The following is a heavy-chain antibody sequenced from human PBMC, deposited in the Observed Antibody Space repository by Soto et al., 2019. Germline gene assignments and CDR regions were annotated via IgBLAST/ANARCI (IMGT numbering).Heavy chain of an antibody. CDR3: ATDTQHRLEWLEDPPYYYGMDV. Sequence: SVKVSCKASGGTFSSYAISWVRQAPGQGLEWMGGIIPIFGTANYAQKFQGRVTITADKSTSTAYMELSSLRSEDTAVYYCATDTQHRLEWLEDPPYYYGMDVWGQGTTVTVSS. CDR1: GGTFSSYA. D-gene: IGHD3-3*01. J-gene: IGHJ6*02. V-gene: IGHV1-69*06. CDR2: IIPIFGTA.